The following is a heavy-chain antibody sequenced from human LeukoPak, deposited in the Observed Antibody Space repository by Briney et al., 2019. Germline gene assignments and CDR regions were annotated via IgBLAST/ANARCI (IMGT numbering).Heavy chain of an antibody. Sequence: PSETLSLTCTVSGGSISSYYWSWIRQPPWKGLEWIGYIYYSGSTNYNPSLKSRVTISVDTSKNQFSLKLSSVTAADTAVYYCARHHRAYYYDSSGSWLDYWGQGTLVTVSS. CDR1: GGSISSYY. D-gene: IGHD3-22*01. CDR3: ARHHRAYYYDSSGSWLDY. CDR2: IYYSGST. V-gene: IGHV4-59*08. J-gene: IGHJ4*02.